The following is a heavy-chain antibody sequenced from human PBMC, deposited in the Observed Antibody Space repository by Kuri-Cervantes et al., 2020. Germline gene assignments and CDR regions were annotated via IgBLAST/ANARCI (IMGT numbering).Heavy chain of an antibody. D-gene: IGHD4-23*01. CDR1: GNSFTNYW. CDR2: IYPGDSHT. Sequence: KVSCKGSGNSFTNYWIGWVRQMPGKGLEWMGIIYPGDSHTRYSPSFQGQVTISADKSISTAYLQWSSLKASDTAMYYCARHLTTVVTNYYYYYMDVWGKGTTVTVSS. J-gene: IGHJ6*03. CDR3: ARHLTTVVTNYYYYYMDV. V-gene: IGHV5-51*01.